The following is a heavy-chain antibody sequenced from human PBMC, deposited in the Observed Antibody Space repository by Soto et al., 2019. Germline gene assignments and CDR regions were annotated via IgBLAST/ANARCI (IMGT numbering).Heavy chain of an antibody. J-gene: IGHJ6*02. CDR3: TTDKGDYYGSGSYYDYYYYGMDV. D-gene: IGHD3-10*01. CDR2: IKSKTDGGTT. CDR1: GFTFSNAW. Sequence: EVQLVESGGGLVKPGGSLRLSCAASGFTFSNAWMNWVRQAPGKGLEWVGRIKSKTDGGTTDYAAPVKGRFTISRDDSKNTLYLQMNSLKTEDTALYYCTTDKGDYYGSGSYYDYYYYGMDVWGQGTTVTVSS. V-gene: IGHV3-15*07.